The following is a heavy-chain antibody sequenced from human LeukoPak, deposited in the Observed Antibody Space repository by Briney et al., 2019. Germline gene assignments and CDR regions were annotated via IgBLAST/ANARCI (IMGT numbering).Heavy chain of an antibody. CDR3: AKGKHSGTYSASDC. Sequence: ASVKVSCKASGYTFSGYYMHWVRQAPGQGLEWMGWINPNSGGTNYAQKFQGRVTMTRDTSISTAYMELSRLRPDDTAVYYCAKGKHSGTYSASDCWGQGTLVTVSS. J-gene: IGHJ4*02. CDR2: INPNSGGT. V-gene: IGHV1-2*02. CDR1: GYTFSGYY. D-gene: IGHD1-26*01.